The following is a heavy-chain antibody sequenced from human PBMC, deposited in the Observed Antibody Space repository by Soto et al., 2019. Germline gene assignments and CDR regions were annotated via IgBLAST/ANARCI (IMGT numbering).Heavy chain of an antibody. CDR1: GFTFIYYG. CDR3: AKGPMYTDSWYGGDL. Sequence: GGSQTVSCAASGFTFIYYGMHWLRQAPGKGLEWVALISYDENKKYYADSVKGRFTISRDNSENTVYLQMDNLRVEDTAFYYCAKGPMYTDSWYGGDLWGQGTLVTVSS. V-gene: IGHV3-30*18. J-gene: IGHJ5*02. CDR2: ISYDENKK. D-gene: IGHD6-13*01.